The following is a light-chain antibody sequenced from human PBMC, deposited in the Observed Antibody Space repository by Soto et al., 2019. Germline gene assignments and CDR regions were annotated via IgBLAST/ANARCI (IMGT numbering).Light chain of an antibody. CDR3: QQYGSSPPT. J-gene: IGKJ1*01. CDR2: GAS. CDR1: QSISRY. Sequence: EIVWTQSPGTLSLSPGERTTLSCRASQSISRYLAWYQQKPGQGPRLLIYGASSRATGTPDRFSGSGSGTDFTLTINRLEPEDFALYYCQQYGSSPPTFGQGTKVDIK. V-gene: IGKV3-20*01.